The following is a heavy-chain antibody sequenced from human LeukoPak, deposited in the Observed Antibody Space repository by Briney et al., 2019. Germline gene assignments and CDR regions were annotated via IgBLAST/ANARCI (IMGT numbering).Heavy chain of an antibody. CDR1: GGSISSGSYY. V-gene: IGHV4-61*02. Sequence: SQTLSLTCTVSGGSISSGSYYWSWIRQPAGKGLEWIGRIYTSGSTNYNPSLKSRVNISVDTSKNQFSLKLSSVTAADTAVYYCARELPSTYYDFWSGPAYFDYWGQGTLVTVSS. J-gene: IGHJ4*02. CDR2: IYTSGST. D-gene: IGHD3-3*01. CDR3: ARELPSTYYDFWSGPAYFDY.